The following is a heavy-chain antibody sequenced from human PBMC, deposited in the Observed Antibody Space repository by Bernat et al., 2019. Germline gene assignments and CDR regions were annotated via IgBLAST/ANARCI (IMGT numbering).Heavy chain of an antibody. CDR2: IRSKANSYAT. CDR3: TRPGNYYYYYMDV. J-gene: IGHJ6*03. CDR1: GFTFSGSA. V-gene: IGHV3-73*02. Sequence: EVQLVESGGGLVQPGGSLKLSCAASGFTFSGSAMHWVRQASGKGLEWVGRIRSKANSYATAYAASVKGRFTISRDDSKNTAYLQINSLKTEDTAVYYCTRPGNYYYYYMDVWGKGTTVTVSS.